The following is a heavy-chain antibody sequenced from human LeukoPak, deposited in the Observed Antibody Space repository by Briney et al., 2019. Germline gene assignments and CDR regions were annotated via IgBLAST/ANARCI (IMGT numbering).Heavy chain of an antibody. CDR1: GGTFSSYA. D-gene: IGHD2-21*02. CDR2: IIPIFGTA. V-gene: IGHV1-69*13. Sequence: SVTVSCTASGGTFSSYAISWVRQAPGQGLEWMGEIIPIFGTANYAQKFQGRVTITADESTSTAYMELSSLRSEDTAVYYCARSALHVVVTANPFDYWGQGTLVTVSS. J-gene: IGHJ4*02. CDR3: ARSALHVVVTANPFDY.